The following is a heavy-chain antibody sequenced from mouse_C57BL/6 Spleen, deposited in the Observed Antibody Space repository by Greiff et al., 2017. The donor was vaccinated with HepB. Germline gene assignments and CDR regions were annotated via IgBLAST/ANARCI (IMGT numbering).Heavy chain of an antibody. CDR2: IRNKANGNTT. CDR1: GFTFTDYY. D-gene: IGHD3-2*02. Sequence: DVKLVESGGGLVQPGGSLSLSCAASGFTFTDYYMSWVRQPPGKALEWLGIIRNKANGNTTEYSVSVKGRFTIYRDNSQSILYLRMNALRTEDNATYYSARLDSSVPYCAMDDWGQGTSVTVSS. CDR3: ARLDSSVPYCAMDD. V-gene: IGHV7-3*01. J-gene: IGHJ4*01.